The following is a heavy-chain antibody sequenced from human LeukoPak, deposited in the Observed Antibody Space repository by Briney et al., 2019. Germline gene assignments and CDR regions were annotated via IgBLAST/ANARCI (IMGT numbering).Heavy chain of an antibody. Sequence: PGGSLRLSCAASVLSFGSYEMNWVRQAPGKGLEWVSGISGSGGSTYHADSVKGRSTISRDNSKNTLYLQMNSLRAEDTAVYYCAKELDSSGYFDYWGQGTLVTVSS. CDR3: AKELDSSGYFDY. CDR1: VLSFGSYE. CDR2: ISGSGGST. V-gene: IGHV3-23*01. D-gene: IGHD3-22*01. J-gene: IGHJ4*02.